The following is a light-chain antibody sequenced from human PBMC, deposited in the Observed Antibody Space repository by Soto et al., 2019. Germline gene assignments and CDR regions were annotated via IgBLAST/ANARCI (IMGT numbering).Light chain of an antibody. CDR3: QQLNNYPPT. CDR1: QGIFSY. J-gene: IGKJ5*01. CDR2: GAS. V-gene: IGKV1-9*01. Sequence: DIHLSQSPSFLSASVGESVTITCRASQGIFSYLAWYQQKPGKAPELLIYGASTLQSGVPSRFSGRGSGKEFTLTISNLQAEDVATYFCQQLNNYPPTFGQGTRLEIK.